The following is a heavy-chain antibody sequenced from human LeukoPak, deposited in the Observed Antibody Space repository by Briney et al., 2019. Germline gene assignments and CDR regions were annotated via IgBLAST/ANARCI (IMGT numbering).Heavy chain of an antibody. Sequence: SETLSLTCAVYGGSFSGYYWSWIRQPPGRGLEWIGEINHSGSTNYNPSLKSRVTISVDTSKNQFSLKLSSVTAADTAVYYCATLTTSNYYGMDVWGQGTTVTVSS. CDR1: GGSFSGYY. V-gene: IGHV4-34*01. CDR2: INHSGST. CDR3: ATLTTSNYYGMDV. J-gene: IGHJ6*02. D-gene: IGHD2/OR15-2a*01.